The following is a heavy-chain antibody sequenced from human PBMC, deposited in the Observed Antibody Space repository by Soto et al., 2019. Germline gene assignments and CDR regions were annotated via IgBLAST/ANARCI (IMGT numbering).Heavy chain of an antibody. CDR2: ISAYNGNT. CDR3: ARDRDIVVVVAATFGGMDV. D-gene: IGHD2-15*01. Sequence: ASVKVSCKASGYTFTSYGISWVRQAPGQGLEWMGWISAYNGNTNYAQKLQGRVTMTTDTSTSTAYMELRSLRSDDTAVYYCARDRDIVVVVAATFGGMDVWGQGTTVTVSS. J-gene: IGHJ6*02. V-gene: IGHV1-18*01. CDR1: GYTFTSYG.